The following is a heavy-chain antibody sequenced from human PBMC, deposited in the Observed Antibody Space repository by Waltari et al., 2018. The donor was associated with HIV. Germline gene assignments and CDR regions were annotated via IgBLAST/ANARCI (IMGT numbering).Heavy chain of an antibody. CDR3: ARDPRGGT. J-gene: IGHJ5*02. CDR2: IKQDGSEK. CDR1: GFTFSSYW. D-gene: IGHD2-15*01. V-gene: IGHV3-7*01. Sequence: EVQLVESGGGVVQTGGSLSLSCAAVGFTFSSYWMSGVRQAPGKGLEWVANIKQDGSEKYYVDSVKGRFTISRDNAKNSLYLQMNSLRAEDTAVYYCARDPRGGTWGQGTLVTVSS.